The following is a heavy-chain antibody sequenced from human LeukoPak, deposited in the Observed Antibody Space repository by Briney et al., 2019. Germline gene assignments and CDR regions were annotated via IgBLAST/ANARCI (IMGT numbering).Heavy chain of an antibody. J-gene: IGHJ4*02. V-gene: IGHV3-21*01. Sequence: GGSLRLSCAASGFTFSSYSTNWVRQAPGKGLEWVSSISSSSSYIYYADSVKGRFTISRDNAKNSLYLQMNSLRADDTAVYYCARESSPGYSYGYPLAYWGQGTLVTVSS. CDR3: ARESSPGYSYGYPLAY. CDR2: ISSSSSYI. D-gene: IGHD5-18*01. CDR1: GFTFSSYS.